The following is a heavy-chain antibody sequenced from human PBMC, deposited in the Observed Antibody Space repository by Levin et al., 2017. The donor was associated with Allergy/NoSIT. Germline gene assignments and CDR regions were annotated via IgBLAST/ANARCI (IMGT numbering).Heavy chain of an antibody. D-gene: IGHD3-10*01. CDR3: ARRVITMVRGVMDV. CDR2: IYYSGST. J-gene: IGHJ6*02. Sequence: TLSLTCTVSGGSISSSSYYWGWIRQPPGKGLEWIGSIYYSGSTYYNPSLKSRVTISVDTSKNQFSLKLSSVTAADTAVYYCARRVITMVRGVMDVWGQGTTVTVSS. CDR1: GGSISSSSYY. V-gene: IGHV4-39*01.